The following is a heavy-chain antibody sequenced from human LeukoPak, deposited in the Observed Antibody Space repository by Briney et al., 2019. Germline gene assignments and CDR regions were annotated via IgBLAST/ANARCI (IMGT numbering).Heavy chain of an antibody. Sequence: GGSLRLSCAASGFTFSSYAMSWVRQAPGKGLEWVSAISGSGGSTYYADSVKGRFTISRDNSKHTLYLQMNSLRAEDTAVYYCAKAGIVATIILDYWGQGTLVTVSS. J-gene: IGHJ4*02. CDR1: GFTFSSYA. V-gene: IGHV3-23*01. CDR3: AKAGIVATIILDY. CDR2: ISGSGGST. D-gene: IGHD5-12*01.